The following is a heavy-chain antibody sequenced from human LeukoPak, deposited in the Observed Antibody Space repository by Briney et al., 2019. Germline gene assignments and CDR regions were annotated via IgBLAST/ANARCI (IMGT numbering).Heavy chain of an antibody. CDR3: AKALYCSSTTCYTPPHFDY. Sequence: GGSLRLSCAASGFSFSSFAMTWVRQAPGKGLEWVSTISGSGGSTYYADSVKGRFTISRDNSRNTLYLQMDSLRAEDTAVYYCAKALYCSSTTCYTPPHFDYWGQGTLVTVSS. V-gene: IGHV3-23*01. J-gene: IGHJ4*02. D-gene: IGHD2-2*02. CDR2: ISGSGGST. CDR1: GFSFSSFA.